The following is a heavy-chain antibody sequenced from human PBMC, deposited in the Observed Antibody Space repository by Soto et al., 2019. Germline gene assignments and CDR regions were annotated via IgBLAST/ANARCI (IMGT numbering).Heavy chain of an antibody. V-gene: IGHV1-8*01. CDR1: GYTFTSYD. CDR3: ARGLTTMVRGVIIYWFDP. D-gene: IGHD3-10*01. J-gene: IGHJ5*02. CDR2: MNPNSGNT. Sequence: ASVKVSCKASGYTFTSYDINWVRQATGQGLEWMGWMNPNSGNTGYAQKFQGRVTMTRNTSISTAYMELSSLRSEDTAVYYCARGLTTMVRGVIIYWFDPWGQGTLVTVSS.